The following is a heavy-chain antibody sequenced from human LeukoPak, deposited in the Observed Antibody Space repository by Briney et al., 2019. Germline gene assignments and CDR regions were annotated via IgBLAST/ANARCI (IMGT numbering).Heavy chain of an antibody. CDR1: GGSFSGYY. J-gene: IGHJ4*02. CDR2: INHSGSN. D-gene: IGHD3-10*01. CDR3: ARPRVVRGEMDY. V-gene: IGHV4-34*01. Sequence: SETLSLTCAVYGGSFSGYYWSWIRQPPGKGLEWIGEINHSGSNNYNPSLKSRVTISVDTSKNQFSLKLSSVTAADTAVYYCARPRVVRGEMDYWGQGTLVTVSS.